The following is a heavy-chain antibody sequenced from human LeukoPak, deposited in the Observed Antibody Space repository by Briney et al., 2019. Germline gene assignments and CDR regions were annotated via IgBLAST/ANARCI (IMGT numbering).Heavy chain of an antibody. CDR2: IYHSGST. V-gene: IGHV4-59*01. CDR1: GGSISSYY. CDR3: ARGLYNWNYYYYYYMDV. D-gene: IGHD1-20*01. Sequence: PSETLSLTCTVSGGSISSYYWSWIRRPPGKGLEWIGYIYHSGSTNYNPSLKSRVTISVDTSKNQFSLKLSSVTAADTAVYYCARGLYNWNYYYYYYMDVWGKGTTVTVSS. J-gene: IGHJ6*03.